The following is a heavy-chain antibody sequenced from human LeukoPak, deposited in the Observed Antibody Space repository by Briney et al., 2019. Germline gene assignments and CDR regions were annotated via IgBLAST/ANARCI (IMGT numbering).Heavy chain of an antibody. D-gene: IGHD3-3*01. Sequence: SVKVSCKASGGTFSSYAISWVRQAPGQGLEWMGRIIPILGIANYAQKFQGRVTITADKSTSTAYMELSSLRSEDTAVYYCARVYYDFWSGTVQNWFDPWGQGTLVTASS. CDR3: ARVYYDFWSGTVQNWFDP. CDR2: IIPILGIA. V-gene: IGHV1-69*04. J-gene: IGHJ5*02. CDR1: GGTFSSYA.